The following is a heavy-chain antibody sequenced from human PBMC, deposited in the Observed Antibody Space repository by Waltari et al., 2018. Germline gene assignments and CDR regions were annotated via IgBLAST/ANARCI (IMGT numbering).Heavy chain of an antibody. CDR3: ARELLGGGAFDS. CDR2: INTNTQNP. V-gene: IGHV7-4-1*02. CDR1: GYTFTDPA. D-gene: IGHD3-16*01. Sequence: QVQLVQSGSELKKPGASVRVSCKASGYTFTDPAMNWVRQAPGQGLQFLGWINTNTQNPFYARGFAGRFVFSLDTSISTAYMEITSLKTEDTAVYYCARELLGGGAFDSWGQGTLVSVSS. J-gene: IGHJ4*02.